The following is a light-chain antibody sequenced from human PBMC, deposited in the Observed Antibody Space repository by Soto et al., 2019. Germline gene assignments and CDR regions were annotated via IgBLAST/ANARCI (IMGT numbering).Light chain of an antibody. CDR3: QQYYDWPIT. J-gene: IGKJ5*01. Sequence: IPMTQSPSTLSAYVGDRVTIPCRASQSIRGWLAWYQQKPGKAPNLLIYDASRLKSGVPSRFSGSGSGTEFTLTISSLHSEDFAVYYCQQYYDWPITFAQGTRLEI. CDR2: DAS. V-gene: IGKV1-5*01. CDR1: QSIRGW.